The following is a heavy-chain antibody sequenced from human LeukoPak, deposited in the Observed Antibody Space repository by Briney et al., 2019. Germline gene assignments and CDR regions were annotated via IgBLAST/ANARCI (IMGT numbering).Heavy chain of an antibody. D-gene: IGHD4-17*01. CDR2: MSSSGIS. CDR3: ARGHSYGDWFDP. CDR1: NGSISSDTYF. J-gene: IGHJ5*02. V-gene: IGHV4-61*02. Sequence: SQTLSLTCTVSNGSISSDTYFWSWIRQPAGKGLEWIGRMSSSGISTYSPSLKSRITISVDTSKNQFSLKLSSVTAADTAVYYCARGHSYGDWFDPWGQGTLVTVSS.